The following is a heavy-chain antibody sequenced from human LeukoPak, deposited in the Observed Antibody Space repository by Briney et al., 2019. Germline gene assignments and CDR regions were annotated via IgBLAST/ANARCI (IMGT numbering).Heavy chain of an antibody. J-gene: IGHJ4*02. CDR3: ARDTRSYDTSGYYYFDY. CDR2: IYSDGTT. V-gene: IGHV4-59*01. Sequence: NPSETLSLTCSVSGASTTSYYWNWIRQAPGKGLEWIGYIYSDGTTSYSPSLRSRVTISIDTSRNQFSLKLSSVTAADAAVYYCARDTRSYDTSGYYYFDYWGQGALVTDSS. D-gene: IGHD3-22*01. CDR1: GASTTSYY.